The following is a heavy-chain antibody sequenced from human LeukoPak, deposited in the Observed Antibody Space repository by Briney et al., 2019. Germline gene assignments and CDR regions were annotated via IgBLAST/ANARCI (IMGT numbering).Heavy chain of an antibody. CDR3: ANAVLRYFDWLPTFDY. D-gene: IGHD3-9*01. CDR1: GFTFSSYS. Sequence: GGSLRLSCAASGFTFSSYSMNWVRQAPGKGLEWLSYITGGSSTITYYADSVKGRFTISRDNSKNTLYLQMNSLRAEDTAVYYCANAVLRYFDWLPTFDYWGQGTLVTVSS. J-gene: IGHJ4*02. CDR2: ITGGSSTIT. V-gene: IGHV3-48*01.